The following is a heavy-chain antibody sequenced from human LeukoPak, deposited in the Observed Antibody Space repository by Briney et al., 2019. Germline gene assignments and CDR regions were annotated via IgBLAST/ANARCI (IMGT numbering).Heavy chain of an antibody. CDR2: IRYDGSNK. J-gene: IGHJ4*02. D-gene: IGHD5-18*01. CDR3: AKERDTAMVTIDY. CDR1: GFTFSSYG. V-gene: IGHV3-30*02. Sequence: PGGSLRLSCAAPGFTFSSYGMHWVRQAPRKGLDWVAFIRYDGSNKYYADTVKGRFTISRDNSKNTLYLQMNSLRAEDTAVYYCAKERDTAMVTIDYWGQGTLVTVSS.